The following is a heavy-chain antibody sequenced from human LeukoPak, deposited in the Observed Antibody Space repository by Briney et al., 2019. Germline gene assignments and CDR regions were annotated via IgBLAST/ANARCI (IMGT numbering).Heavy chain of an antibody. Sequence: SETLSLTCTVSGDSISGYYWSWIRQPPGKGLEWIGYIHYSGSSIYSPSLKRRLTMSVDTSKNQLSLKLSSVTAADTALYYCARIGGIDVWGQGSLVIVSS. V-gene: IGHV4-59*01. D-gene: IGHD2-21*01. CDR2: IHYSGSS. CDR1: GDSISGYY. J-gene: IGHJ4*02. CDR3: ARIGGIDV.